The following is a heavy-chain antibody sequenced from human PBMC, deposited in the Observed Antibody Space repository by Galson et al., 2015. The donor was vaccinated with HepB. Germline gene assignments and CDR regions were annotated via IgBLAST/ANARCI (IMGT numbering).Heavy chain of an antibody. D-gene: IGHD2-2*01. CDR3: ARKACSSTSCAGIYYYYYYMDV. V-gene: IGHV1-69*13. J-gene: IGHJ6*03. CDR2: IIPIFGTA. CDR1: GGTFSSYA. Sequence: SVKVSCKASGGTFSSYAISWVRQAPGQGLEWMGGIIPIFGTANYAQEFQGRVTITADESTSTAYMELSSLRSEDTAVYYCARKACSSTSCAGIYYYYYYMDVWGKGTTVTVSS.